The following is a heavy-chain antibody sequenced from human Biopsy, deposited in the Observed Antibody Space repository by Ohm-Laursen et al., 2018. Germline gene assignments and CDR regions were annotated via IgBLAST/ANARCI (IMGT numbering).Heavy chain of an antibody. D-gene: IGHD3-10*01. V-gene: IGHV3-21*01. CDR2: ISASGNHI. J-gene: IGHJ4*02. Sequence: LSCAASGFTFSGFSMNWVRQAPGKGLEWVSSISASGNHIYYTDSVKGRFTVSRDNAKNTVFLQMNSLRAEDTAVYYCTRAEAGSGSLLYFDYWGQGTLVTVSS. CDR1: GFTFSGFS. CDR3: TRAEAGSGSLLYFDY.